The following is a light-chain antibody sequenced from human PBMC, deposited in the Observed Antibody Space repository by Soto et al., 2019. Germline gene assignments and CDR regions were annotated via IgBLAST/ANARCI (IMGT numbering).Light chain of an antibody. Sequence: DIPMTQSPSSLSASVGDRVTITCRASQSISSYLNWYQQKPGKAPKLLIYAASSLQSGVPSRFSGSGSGTDFTLTISSLQPEDFATYYCQESYSTPPELTFGPGTKVDIK. V-gene: IGKV1-39*01. J-gene: IGKJ3*01. CDR2: AAS. CDR3: QESYSTPPELT. CDR1: QSISSY.